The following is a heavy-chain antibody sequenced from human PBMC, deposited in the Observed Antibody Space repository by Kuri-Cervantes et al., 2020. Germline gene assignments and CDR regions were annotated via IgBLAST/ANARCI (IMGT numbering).Heavy chain of an antibody. J-gene: IGHJ3*02. Sequence: GESLKISCAASGLISSHHAVDWVRQAPGKGLEWVSVIYSGGSTYYADSVKGRFTISRDNSKNTLYLQMNSLRAEDTAVYYCARAGDWDAFDIWGQGTMVTVSS. CDR3: ARAGDWDAFDI. V-gene: IGHV3-53*01. CDR1: GLISSHHA. CDR2: IYSGGST. D-gene: IGHD2-21*02.